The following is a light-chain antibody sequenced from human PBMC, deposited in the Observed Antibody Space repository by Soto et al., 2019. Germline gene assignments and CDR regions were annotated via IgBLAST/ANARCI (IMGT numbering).Light chain of an antibody. Sequence: DIQMTQSPSTLSASVGDRVTITCRASQSISSWLAWYQQKPGKAPKVLIYDASSLESRVPSRFSGSGSGTEFSLTISSLQPHDFATYYCQQYNHYWTFGQGTKVDIK. J-gene: IGKJ1*01. V-gene: IGKV1-5*01. CDR3: QQYNHYWT. CDR2: DAS. CDR1: QSISSW.